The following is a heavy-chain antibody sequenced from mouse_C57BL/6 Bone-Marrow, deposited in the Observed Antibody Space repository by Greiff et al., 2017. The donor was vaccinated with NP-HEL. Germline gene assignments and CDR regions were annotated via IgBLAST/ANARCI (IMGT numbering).Heavy chain of an antibody. J-gene: IGHJ4*01. CDR2: ISSGGDYI. CDR1: GFTFSSYA. Sequence: EVKLMESGEGLVKPGGSLKLSCAASGFTFSSYAMSWVRQTPEKRLEWVAYISSGGDYIYYADTVKGRFTISRDNARNTLYLKMSSLKSEDTAMYYCTRDRTSSGYPYYAMDYWGQGTSVTVSS. D-gene: IGHD3-2*02. CDR3: TRDRTSSGYPYYAMDY. V-gene: IGHV5-9-1*02.